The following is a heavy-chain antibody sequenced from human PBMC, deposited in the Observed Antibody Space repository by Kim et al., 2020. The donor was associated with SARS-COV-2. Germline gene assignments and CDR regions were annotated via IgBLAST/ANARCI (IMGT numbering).Heavy chain of an antibody. CDR2: IFSNDEK. D-gene: IGHD3-9*01. V-gene: IGHV2-26*01. Sequence: SGPTLVNPTETLTLTCTVSGFSLSNARMGVSWIRQPPGKALEWLAHIFSNDEKSYSTSLKSRLTISKDTSKSQVVLTMTNMDPVDTATYYCARVRYFAWLVHYYYMDDWGKGTTVTVSS. J-gene: IGHJ6*03. CDR3: ARVRYFAWLVHYYYMDD. CDR1: GFSLSNARMG.